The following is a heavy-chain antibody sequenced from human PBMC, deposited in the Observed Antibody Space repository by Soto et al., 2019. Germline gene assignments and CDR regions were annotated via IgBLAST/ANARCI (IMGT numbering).Heavy chain of an antibody. J-gene: IGHJ5*02. CDR3: ARDSVTAAGESWAANRLDP. V-gene: IGHV3-30-3*01. CDR1: GFAFSSYA. D-gene: IGHD6-13*01. Sequence: QVQLVESGGGVVQPGMSLRLSCAASGFAFSSYAMYWVRQAPGEGLEWVAVISYDGNNHYYTDSVQGRFTISRDNSRNTLYLQMNNLRLEDTALYYCARDSVTAAGESWAANRLDPWGQGTLVTVSS. CDR2: ISYDGNNH.